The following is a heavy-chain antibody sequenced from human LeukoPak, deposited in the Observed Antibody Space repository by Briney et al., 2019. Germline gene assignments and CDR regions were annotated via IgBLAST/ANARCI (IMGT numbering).Heavy chain of an antibody. D-gene: IGHD6-13*01. CDR2: IYPGDSDT. V-gene: IGHV5-51*01. Sequence: GEALKISCKGSGYNFSRNWIAWVRQMPGRGLEWMGIIYPGDSDTRYSPSFQGQVTISADKSISTAYLQWSSLKASDTAMYYCARHNGKASYSSSWYENGMDVWGQGTTVIVSS. CDR1: GYNFSRNW. CDR3: ARHNGKASYSSSWYENGMDV. J-gene: IGHJ6*02.